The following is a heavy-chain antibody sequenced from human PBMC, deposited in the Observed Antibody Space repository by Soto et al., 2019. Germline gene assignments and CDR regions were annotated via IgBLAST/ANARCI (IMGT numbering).Heavy chain of an antibody. D-gene: IGHD3-9*01. J-gene: IGHJ4*02. V-gene: IGHV3-23*01. CDR2: ISGSGGST. Sequence: EVQLLESGGGLVQPGGSLRLSCAASGFTFSSYAMSWVRQAPGKGLEWVSAISGSGGSTYYADSVKGRFTISRDNSKNTLYLQMNSLRAEDTAVYYCAKDLDILTGYPPRRRPSGLDYWGQGTLVTVSS. CDR3: AKDLDILTGYPPRRRPSGLDY. CDR1: GFTFSSYA.